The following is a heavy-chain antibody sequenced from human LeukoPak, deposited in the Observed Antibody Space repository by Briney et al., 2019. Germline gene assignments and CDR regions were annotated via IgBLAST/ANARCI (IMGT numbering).Heavy chain of an antibody. Sequence: GGSLRLSCAASGFTFSSYSMNWDRQAPGKGLEWVSSISSSSSYIYYADSVKGRFTISRDNAKNSLYLQTNSLRAEDTAVYYCARGGQWPTNWFDPWGQGTLVTVSS. V-gene: IGHV3-21*01. D-gene: IGHD6-19*01. CDR3: ARGGQWPTNWFDP. CDR2: ISSSSSYI. CDR1: GFTFSSYS. J-gene: IGHJ5*02.